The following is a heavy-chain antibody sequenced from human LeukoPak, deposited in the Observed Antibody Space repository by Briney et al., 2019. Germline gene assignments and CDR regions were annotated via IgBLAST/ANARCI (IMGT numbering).Heavy chain of an antibody. Sequence: SETLSLTCTVSGGSISSSSYYWGWIRQPPGKGLEWIGSIYYSGSTYYNPSLKSRVTISVDTSKNQFSLKLSSVTAADTAVYYCARGADSSGWYHDYWGQGTLVTVSS. V-gene: IGHV4-39*07. CDR1: GGSISSSSYY. CDR3: ARGADSSGWYHDY. J-gene: IGHJ4*02. D-gene: IGHD6-19*01. CDR2: IYYSGST.